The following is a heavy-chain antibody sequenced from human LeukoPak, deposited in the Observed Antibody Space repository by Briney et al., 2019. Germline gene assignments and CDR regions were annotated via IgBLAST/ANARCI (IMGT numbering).Heavy chain of an antibody. D-gene: IGHD6-19*01. CDR1: GDSVSSNSAA. J-gene: IGHJ4*02. V-gene: IGHV6-1*01. CDR2: TYYRSKWYN. Sequence: SQTLSLTCAISGDSVSSNSAAWTWIRQSPSRGLEWLGRTYYRSKWYNDYAVSVKSRITINPHTSKNQFSLQLSSVTPEDTAVYYCARDSGQWLVIGYWGQGTLVTVSS. CDR3: ARDSGQWLVIGY.